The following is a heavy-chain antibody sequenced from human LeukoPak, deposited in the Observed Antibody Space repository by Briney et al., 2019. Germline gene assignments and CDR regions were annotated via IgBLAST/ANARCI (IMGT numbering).Heavy chain of an antibody. CDR3: SLIGVRRHGYRQDDAFDI. J-gene: IGHJ3*02. Sequence: PSETLSLTCTVSGGSISSSSYYWGWIRQPPGKGLEWIGSIYYSGSTYYNPSLKSRVTISVDTSKNQFSLKLSSVTAADTAVYYCSLIGVRRHGYRQDDAFDIWGQGTMVTVSS. D-gene: IGHD2-21*01. CDR1: GGSISSSSYY. V-gene: IGHV4-39*01. CDR2: IYYSGST.